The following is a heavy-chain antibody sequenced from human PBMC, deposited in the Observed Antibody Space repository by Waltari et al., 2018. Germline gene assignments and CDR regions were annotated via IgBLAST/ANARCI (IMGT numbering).Heavy chain of an antibody. Sequence: QLQLQESGPGLVKPSETLSLTCTVSGGSISSSSYYWGWIRQPPGKGLEWIGSIYYSGSTYYNPSRKSRVTISVDTSKNQFSLKLSSVTAADTAVYYCASNKLKSSGWPFDYWGQGTLVTVSS. CDR2: IYYSGST. J-gene: IGHJ4*02. CDR1: GGSISSSSYY. D-gene: IGHD6-19*01. CDR3: ASNKLKSSGWPFDY. V-gene: IGHV4-39*07.